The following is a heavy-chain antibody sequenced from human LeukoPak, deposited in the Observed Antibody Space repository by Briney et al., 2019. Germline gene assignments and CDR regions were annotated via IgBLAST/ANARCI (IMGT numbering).Heavy chain of an antibody. Sequence: GGSLRLSCAASGFNFRGYAMHWVRQAPGKGLEWMALIRSIRNGKYYVDAVQGRFTISRDNSKNTLFLQMNSLRPEDTAVYYCAKDRDGSDSFQKRMDVWGQGTTVTVSS. CDR2: IRSIRNGK. CDR1: GFNFRGYA. D-gene: IGHD5-24*01. J-gene: IGHJ6*02. V-gene: IGHV3-30*02. CDR3: AKDRDGSDSFQKRMDV.